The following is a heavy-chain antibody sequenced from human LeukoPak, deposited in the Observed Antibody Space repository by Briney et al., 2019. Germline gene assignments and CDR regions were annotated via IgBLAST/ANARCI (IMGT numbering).Heavy chain of an antibody. V-gene: IGHV3-30*02. CDR2: IRHDGSIK. CDR1: GFIFSTYG. D-gene: IGHD3-16*01. J-gene: IGHJ4*02. Sequence: GGSLRLSCAASGFIFSTYGMYWVRQAPGKGLEWVAFIRHDGSIKNYADSVKGRSTISRDNSKNTLYLQMNGLRAEDTAVYYCAKDSLADIDYWGQGTLVTVSS. CDR3: AKDSLADIDY.